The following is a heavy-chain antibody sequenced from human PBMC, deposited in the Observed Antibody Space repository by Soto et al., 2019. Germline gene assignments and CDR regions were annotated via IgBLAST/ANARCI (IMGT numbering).Heavy chain of an antibody. Sequence: ASVKVSCKATGYTFTGYYIHWVRQAPGQGLEWMGWINPNSGGTNYAQNFKGRVTMARATSVSTVYMELRRLRSDDTAVYYCARSSVPGGTNYYWGQGTLVTVSS. CDR3: ARSSVPGGTNYY. D-gene: IGHD6-13*01. J-gene: IGHJ4*02. CDR1: GYTFTGYY. CDR2: INPNSGGT. V-gene: IGHV1-2*02.